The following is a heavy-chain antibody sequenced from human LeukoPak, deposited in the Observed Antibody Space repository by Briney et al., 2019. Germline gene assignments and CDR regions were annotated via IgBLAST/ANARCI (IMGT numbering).Heavy chain of an antibody. V-gene: IGHV1-8*03. D-gene: IGHD3-10*01. J-gene: IGHJ6*03. Sequence: ASVKVSFTASGYTFTSYDINWVRQATGQGLEWMGWMNPNSGNTGYAQKFQGRVTITRNTSISTAYMEMSSVRCGDTAVYYCARGPVLTPDYYYYYMDVWGKGTTVTVSS. CDR3: ARGPVLTPDYYYYYMDV. CDR1: GYTFTSYD. CDR2: MNPNSGNT.